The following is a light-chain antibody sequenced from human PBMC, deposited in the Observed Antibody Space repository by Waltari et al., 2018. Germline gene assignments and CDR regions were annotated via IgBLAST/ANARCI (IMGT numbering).Light chain of an antibody. J-gene: IGKJ1*01. V-gene: IGKV1-39*01. Sequence: DIQMTQSPSSLSASVGDRVTITCRASQSISSYLNWYQQKPGKAPKLLIYAASSLQSGVPSRFSGSGSGTDFTLTISSLQPEDXAXXXXXQSYSTSVTFGQGTKVEIK. CDR1: QSISSY. CDR2: AAS. CDR3: XQSYSTSVT.